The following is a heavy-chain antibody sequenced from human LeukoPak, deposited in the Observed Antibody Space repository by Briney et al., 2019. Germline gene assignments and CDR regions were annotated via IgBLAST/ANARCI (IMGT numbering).Heavy chain of an antibody. CDR2: IYYSGST. CDR3: ARDLGYCSSTSCRKYYYFDY. J-gene: IGHJ4*02. Sequence: SETLSLTCTVSGGSISSHYWSWIRQPPGKGLEWIGNIYYSGSTNYNPSLKSRATISVDTSKNQFSLKLSSVTAADMAVYYCARDLGYCSSTSCRKYYYFDYWGQGTLVTVSS. CDR1: GGSISSHY. D-gene: IGHD2-2*01. V-gene: IGHV4-59*11.